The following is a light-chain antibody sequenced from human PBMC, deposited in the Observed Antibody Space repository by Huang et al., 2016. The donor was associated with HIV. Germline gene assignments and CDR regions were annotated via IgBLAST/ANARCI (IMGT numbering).Light chain of an antibody. Sequence: ETVLTQSPATPSLSPGERATLSCRASQNIGNYLAWYQQKPGQTPRLLIYDTSNRATGVPARFSGSGSGTDFTLDISSLESEDFAVYYCQQRSNWPPTFGGGTKV. CDR2: DTS. J-gene: IGKJ4*01. CDR1: QNIGNY. CDR3: QQRSNWPPT. V-gene: IGKV3-11*01.